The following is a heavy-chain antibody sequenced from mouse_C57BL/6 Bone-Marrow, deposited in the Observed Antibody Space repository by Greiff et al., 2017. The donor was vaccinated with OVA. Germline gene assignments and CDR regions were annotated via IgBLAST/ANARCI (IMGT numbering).Heavy chain of an antibody. CDR3: ARNYDGFPPWFAY. CDR1: GYTFTSYW. CDR2: IDPSDSYT. V-gene: IGHV1-50*01. Sequence: QVQLQQPGAELVKPGASVKLSCKASGYTFTSYWMQWVKQRPGQGLEWIGEIDPSDSYTNYNQKFKGKATLTVDTSSSTAYMQLSSLTSEDSAVYYCARNYDGFPPWFAYWGQVTLVTVSA. D-gene: IGHD2-3*01. J-gene: IGHJ3*01.